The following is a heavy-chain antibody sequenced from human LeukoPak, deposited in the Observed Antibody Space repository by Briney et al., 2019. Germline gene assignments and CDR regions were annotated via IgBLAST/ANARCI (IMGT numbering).Heavy chain of an antibody. CDR1: GYTFTSYG. CDR2: ISAYNGNT. V-gene: IGHV1-18*01. J-gene: IGHJ5*02. Sequence: ASVKVSCKASGYTFTSYGISWVRQAPGQGLEWMGWISAYNGNTNYAQKLQGRVTMTTDTSTSTAYMELSSLRSEDTAVYYCATYCSSTSPTESENWFDPWGQGTLVTVSS. CDR3: ATYCSSTSPTESENWFDP. D-gene: IGHD2-2*01.